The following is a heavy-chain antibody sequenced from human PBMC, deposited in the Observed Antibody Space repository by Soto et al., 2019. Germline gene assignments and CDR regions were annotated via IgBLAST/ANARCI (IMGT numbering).Heavy chain of an antibody. CDR3: ARGRREYYDSGDWGTLAY. CDR1: GYTFTNYD. D-gene: IGHD3-22*01. J-gene: IGHJ4*02. CDR2: MNPDSGDT. V-gene: IGHV1-8*01. Sequence: QVQLVQSGAEVKKPGASVKVSCKASGYTFTNYDINWVRQATGQGLEWMGWMNPDSGDTRYAQEFQGRVTMTRDTXIXTXYTEQSSLRSEDRAVYYCARGRREYYDSGDWGTLAYWGQGTLVIVSS.